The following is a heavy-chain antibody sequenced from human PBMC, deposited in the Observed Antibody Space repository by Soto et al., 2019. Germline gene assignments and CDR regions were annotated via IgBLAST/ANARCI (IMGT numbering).Heavy chain of an antibody. CDR2: INPNSGVT. CDR1: RYTLTDYY. Sequence: ASVKVSCKASRYTLTDYYMHWVRQSPAQGLEWMGWINPNSGVTKFPQKFQGRVIMTRETSITTVYMQLSRLTSDDTAVYYCARAGLATFALTTAYWGQGTLVTVSS. J-gene: IGHJ4*02. D-gene: IGHD4-4*01. CDR3: ARAGLATFALTTAY. V-gene: IGHV1-2*02.